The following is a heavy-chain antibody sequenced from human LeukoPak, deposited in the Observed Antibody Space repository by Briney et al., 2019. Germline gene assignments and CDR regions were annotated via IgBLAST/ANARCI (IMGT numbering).Heavy chain of an antibody. CDR2: INAGNGNT. D-gene: IGHD5-12*01. J-gene: IGHJ4*02. V-gene: IGHV1-3*01. CDR1: GYTFTSYA. Sequence: SSVKVSCKASGYTFTSYAMHWVRQAPGQRLEWMGWINAGNGNTKYSQKFQGRVTITRDTSASTAYMELSSLRSEDTAVYYCARTPRGYDPYYFDYWGQGTLVTVSS. CDR3: ARTPRGYDPYYFDY.